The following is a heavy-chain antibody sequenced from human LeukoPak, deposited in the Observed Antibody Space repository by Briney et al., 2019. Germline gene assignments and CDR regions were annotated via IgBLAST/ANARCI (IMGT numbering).Heavy chain of an antibody. CDR3: ARGRHYYGSGSPWYFDY. CDR1: GGSFSGYY. Sequence: SETLSLTCAVYGGSFSGYYWSWIRQPPGKGLEWIGEINHSGSTNYNPSLKSRVTISVDTSKNQFSLKLSSVTAADTAVYYCARGRHYYGSGSPWYFDYWGQGTQVTVSS. D-gene: IGHD3-10*01. CDR2: INHSGST. J-gene: IGHJ4*02. V-gene: IGHV4-34*01.